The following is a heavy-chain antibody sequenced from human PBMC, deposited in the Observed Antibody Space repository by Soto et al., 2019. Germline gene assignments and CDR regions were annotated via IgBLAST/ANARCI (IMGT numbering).Heavy chain of an antibody. CDR1: GFTVSSNY. J-gene: IGHJ3*02. CDR3: ARGTAAADAFDI. D-gene: IGHD6-13*01. CDR2: IYSGGST. V-gene: IGHV3-53*01. Sequence: GGSLRLSCAASGFTVSSNYMSWVRQAPGKGLKWVSVIYSGGSTYYADSVKGRFTISRDNSKNTLYLQMNSLRAEDTAVYYCARGTAAADAFDIWGQGTMVTVSS.